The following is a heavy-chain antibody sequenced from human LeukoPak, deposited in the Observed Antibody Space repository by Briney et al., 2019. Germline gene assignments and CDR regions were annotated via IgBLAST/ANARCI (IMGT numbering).Heavy chain of an antibody. CDR3: ARDSSGWYRGFDI. D-gene: IGHD6-19*01. Sequence: ASVKVSCKASGYTFTSYYMHWVRQAPGEGLGWMGWINPNSGGTNYAQKFQGRVTMTRDTSISTAYMELSSLRSDDTAVYYCARDSSGWYRGFDIWGQGTMVTVSS. CDR1: GYTFTSYY. J-gene: IGHJ3*02. V-gene: IGHV1-2*02. CDR2: INPNSGGT.